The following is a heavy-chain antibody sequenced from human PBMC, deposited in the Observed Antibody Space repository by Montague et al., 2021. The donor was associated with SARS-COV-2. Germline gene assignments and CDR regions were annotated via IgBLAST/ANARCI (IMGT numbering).Heavy chain of an antibody. CDR1: GFTFSSYS. Sequence: SLRLSCAASGFTFSSYSMNWVRQAPGKGLEWVSYISTSSSTIYYADSVKGRFTISRDNGKNSLYLQMNSLRDEDTAVYYCSTIAAADTLYYYYGTDVWGQGTTVTVSS. V-gene: IGHV3-48*02. D-gene: IGHD6-13*01. CDR3: STIAAADTLYYYYGTDV. CDR2: ISTSSSTI. J-gene: IGHJ6*02.